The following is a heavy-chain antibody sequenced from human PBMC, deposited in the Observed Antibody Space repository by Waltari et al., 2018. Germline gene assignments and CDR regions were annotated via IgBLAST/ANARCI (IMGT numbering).Heavy chain of an antibody. D-gene: IGHD7-27*01. CDR3: ARARAWGPKAFDV. CDR1: GYNFIDSY. Sequence: QVQLVQSEAEVRKPGASVKVSCQASGYNFIDSYVHWVRQAPGQGLEWMGWVNPNSGGTMYLRKFEGWVTFSTDTSVNTAYREVTRLKSDDTATYFCARARAWGPKAFDVWGQGTRLTVSS. V-gene: IGHV1-2*04. J-gene: IGHJ3*01. CDR2: VNPNSGGT.